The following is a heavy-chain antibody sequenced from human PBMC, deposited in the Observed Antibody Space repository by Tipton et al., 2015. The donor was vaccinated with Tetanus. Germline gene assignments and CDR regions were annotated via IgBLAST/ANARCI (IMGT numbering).Heavy chain of an antibody. J-gene: IGHJ4*02. CDR1: GFSFRDYG. D-gene: IGHD3-10*01. CDR2: ISYDGRNK. CDR3: ATDRRGPGEVRGLDN. V-gene: IGHV3-30*03. Sequence: SLRLSCAASGFSFRDYGMHWVRQAPGKGLEWVAVISYDGRNKYYAHSVKGRFTISRDNSKNTLYLQMNSLRAEDTAVYYCATDRRGPGEVRGLDNWGQGTLVTVSS.